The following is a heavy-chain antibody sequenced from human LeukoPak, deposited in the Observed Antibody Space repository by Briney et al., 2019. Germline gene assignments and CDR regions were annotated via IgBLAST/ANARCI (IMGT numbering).Heavy chain of an antibody. Sequence: QAGGSLRLSCAASGFTVNSNYLSWVRQAPGKGLEWVSAISGSGGSTYYADSVKGRFTISRDNSKNTLYLQMNSLRAEDTAVYYCAKDRGYRGTNWFDPWGQGTLVTVSS. CDR1: GFTVNSNY. J-gene: IGHJ5*02. CDR3: AKDRGYRGTNWFDP. D-gene: IGHD5-18*01. CDR2: ISGSGGST. V-gene: IGHV3-23*01.